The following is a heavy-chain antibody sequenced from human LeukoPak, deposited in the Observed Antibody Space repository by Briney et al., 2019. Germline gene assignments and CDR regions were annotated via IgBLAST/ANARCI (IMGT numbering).Heavy chain of an antibody. V-gene: IGHV4-59*01. CDR3: AREIRYYDSSAHAFDI. CDR2: IYYSGST. D-gene: IGHD3-22*01. CDR1: GGSISSYY. Sequence: SETLSLTCTVSGGSISSYYWSWIRQPPGKGLEWIGYIYYSGSTNYNPSLKSRVTISVDTSKNQFSLKLSSVTAADTAVYYCAREIRYYDSSAHAFDIWGQGTMVTVSS. J-gene: IGHJ3*02.